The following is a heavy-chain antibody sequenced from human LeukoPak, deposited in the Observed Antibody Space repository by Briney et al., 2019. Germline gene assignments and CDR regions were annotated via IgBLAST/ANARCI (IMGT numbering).Heavy chain of an antibody. CDR2: INPSGGST. CDR3: ARDESTSILWW. D-gene: IGHD2-21*01. V-gene: IGHV1-46*01. Sequence: ASVKVSCKASGYTFINYYMHSVRQAPGQGLEWMGIINPSGGSTSYAQKFQGRVTMTRDTSTSTVYMELSSLRSEDTAVYYCARDESTSILWWWGQGTLVTVSS. CDR1: GYTFINYY. J-gene: IGHJ1*01.